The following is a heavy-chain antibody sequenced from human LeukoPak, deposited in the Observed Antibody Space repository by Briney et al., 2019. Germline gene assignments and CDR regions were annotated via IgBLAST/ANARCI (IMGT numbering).Heavy chain of an antibody. J-gene: IGHJ4*02. V-gene: IGHV4-59*01. D-gene: IGHD2-21*01. Sequence: SETLSLTCTVSGESISGFYWTWIRQPPGKGLEWIGYIYYSGSTNYNPSLKSRVTISIDTSKNQFSLKLSSVTAADTAVYYCARGVVIAPQTFDYWGQGTLVTVSS. CDR3: ARGVVIAPQTFDY. CDR2: IYYSGST. CDR1: GESISGFY.